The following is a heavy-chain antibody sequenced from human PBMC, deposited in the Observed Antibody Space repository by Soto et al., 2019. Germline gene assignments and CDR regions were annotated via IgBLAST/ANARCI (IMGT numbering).Heavy chain of an antibody. Sequence: WLTLRLPCAPSAFSVTRNYMSWVRQAPGKGLERVSVIYSGGSTNYADSVRGRFTSSRDNSNNTLYLQMKSLRAEDTAVYYWARDPPATRHCMGVCGRGT. CDR3: ARDPPATRHCMGV. J-gene: IGHJ6*04. V-gene: IGHV3-53*01. CDR2: IYSGGST. CDR1: AFSVTRNY.